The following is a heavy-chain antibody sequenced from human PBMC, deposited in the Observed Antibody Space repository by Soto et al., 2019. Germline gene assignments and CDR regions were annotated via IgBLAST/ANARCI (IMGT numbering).Heavy chain of an antibody. CDR2: IYTSENT. J-gene: IGHJ6*02. CDR1: GGSISSGY. CDR3: ASSAGHPGDFFYYNGMDV. D-gene: IGHD3-10*01. V-gene: IGHV4-4*07. Sequence: SETLSLTCTVSGGSISSGYWSWIRQPAGKGLEWIGRIYTSENTHYNPSLRSRVSMSLDTSKNQLSLNLSSVTAADTAVYYCASSAGHPGDFFYYNGMDVWGQGTTVTVSS.